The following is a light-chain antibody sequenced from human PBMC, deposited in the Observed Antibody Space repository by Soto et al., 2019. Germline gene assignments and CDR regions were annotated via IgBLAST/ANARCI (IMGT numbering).Light chain of an antibody. CDR2: AAS. Sequence: DIQMTQSPSSLSASIGDRVTITCRASQSISSYLNWYQQKPGKAPKFLIYAASSLQSGVPSRFSGSRSGTDFTLTISSLQPEDFAAYYCQQSFSTPYTFGQGTKLELK. CDR3: QQSFSTPYT. CDR1: QSISSY. V-gene: IGKV1-39*01. J-gene: IGKJ2*01.